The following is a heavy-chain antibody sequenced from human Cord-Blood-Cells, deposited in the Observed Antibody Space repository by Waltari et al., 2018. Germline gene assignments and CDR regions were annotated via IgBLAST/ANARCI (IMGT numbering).Heavy chain of an antibody. Sequence: QLQLQESGPGLVKPSETLSLTCTVSGGSISSSSYYWGWIRQPPGKGLEWIGSIYYSGSTDSNPSLKSRVTISVDTSKNQFSLKLSSVTAADTAVYYCAKYSSGWYWYFDLWGRGTLVTVSS. J-gene: IGHJ2*01. CDR1: GGSISSSSYY. V-gene: IGHV4-39*01. CDR3: AKYSSGWYWYFDL. D-gene: IGHD6-19*01. CDR2: IYYSGST.